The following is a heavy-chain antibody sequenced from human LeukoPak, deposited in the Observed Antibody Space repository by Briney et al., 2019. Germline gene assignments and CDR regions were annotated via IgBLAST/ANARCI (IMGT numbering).Heavy chain of an antibody. CDR3: ANEIRPNDY. J-gene: IGHJ4*02. D-gene: IGHD4-17*01. CDR1: EFDFSSHA. V-gene: IGHV3-23*01. CDR2: ISISGSKT. Sequence: GGSLRLSCAASEFDFSSHAMTWVRQAPGKGLEWVSAISISGSKTYYADSVKGRFTVSRDNSKNTLYLQMNSLRAEDTAVYYCANEIRPNDYWGQGTQVTVSS.